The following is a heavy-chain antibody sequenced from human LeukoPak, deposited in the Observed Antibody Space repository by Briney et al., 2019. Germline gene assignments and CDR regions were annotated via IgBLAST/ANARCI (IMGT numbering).Heavy chain of an antibody. CDR2: ISAYNGNT. V-gene: IGHV1-18*01. J-gene: IGHJ6*02. D-gene: IGHD1-1*01. CDR3: ARTRNDDYYYYYGMDV. Sequence: ASVKVSCKASGYTFTSYGISWVRQAPGQGLEWMGWISAYNGNTNYAQKLQGRVTMTTDTSTSTAYMEPRSLRSDDTAVYYCARTRNDDYYYYYGMDVWGQGTTVTVSS. CDR1: GYTFTSYG.